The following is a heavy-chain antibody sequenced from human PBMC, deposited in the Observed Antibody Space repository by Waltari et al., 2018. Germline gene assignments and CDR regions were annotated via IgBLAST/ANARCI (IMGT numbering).Heavy chain of an antibody. V-gene: IGHV1-69*12. Sequence: QVQLVQSGAEVKKPGSSVKVSCKASGGTFSSYAISWVRQAPGQGLEWMGGISPIFGTANYAQKVQGRVTITADESTSTAYMELSSLRSEDTAVYYCASRLLAAAGALYFDYWGQGTLVTVSS. CDR1: GGTFSSYA. CDR3: ASRLLAAAGALYFDY. CDR2: ISPIFGTA. J-gene: IGHJ4*02. D-gene: IGHD6-13*01.